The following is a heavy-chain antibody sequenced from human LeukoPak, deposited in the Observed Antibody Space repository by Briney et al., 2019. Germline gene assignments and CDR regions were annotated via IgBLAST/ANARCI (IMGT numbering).Heavy chain of an antibody. D-gene: IGHD3-22*01. V-gene: IGHV4-30-2*01. CDR2: IYHSGST. CDR3: AREGSSGYYYFFDY. J-gene: IGHJ4*02. Sequence: SETLSLTCAVSGGSISSGGYSWSWIRQPPGKGLEWIGYIYHSGSTYYNPSLKSRVTISVDRAKNQCSLKLSSVTAADTAVYYCAREGSSGYYYFFDYWGQGTLVTVSS. CDR1: GGSISSGGYS.